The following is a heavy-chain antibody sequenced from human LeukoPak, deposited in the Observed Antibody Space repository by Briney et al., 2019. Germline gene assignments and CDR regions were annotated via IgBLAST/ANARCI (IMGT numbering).Heavy chain of an antibody. CDR2: INSDGSST. D-gene: IGHD6-6*01. V-gene: IGHV3-74*01. J-gene: IGHJ4*02. CDR3: ARELIEYSRSGTLDY. Sequence: PGGSLRLSCAASGFTFSSYWMHWVRQAPGKGLVWVSRINSDGSSTSYADSVKGRFTISRDNAKNTLYLQMNSLRAEDTAVYYCARELIEYSRSGTLDYWGQGTLVTVSS. CDR1: GFTFSSYW.